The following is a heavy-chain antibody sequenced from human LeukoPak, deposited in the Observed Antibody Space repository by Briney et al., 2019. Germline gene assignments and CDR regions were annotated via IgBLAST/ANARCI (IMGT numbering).Heavy chain of an antibody. D-gene: IGHD2-15*01. CDR3: ARATRYYYGMDV. V-gene: IGHV1-69*13. Sequence: ASVKVSCKASGGTFSGYAISWVRQAPGQWREWVGGIIPIFGTANYAQKFQGRVTITADESTSTAYMELSSMRSEDTAVYYCARATRYYYGMDVWGQGTTVTVSS. J-gene: IGHJ6*02. CDR1: GGTFSGYA. CDR2: IIPIFGTA.